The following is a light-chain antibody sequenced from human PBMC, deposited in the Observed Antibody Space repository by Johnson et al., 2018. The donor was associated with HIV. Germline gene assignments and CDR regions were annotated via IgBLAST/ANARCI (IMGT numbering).Light chain of an antibody. V-gene: IGLV1-51*02. CDR2: ENN. Sequence: QSVLTQPPSVSAAPGQKVTISCSGSSSNIGNNYVSWYQQLPGTAPKLLIYENNKRPSGIPDRFSGSKSGTSATLGITGLQTGDEADYYCGAWDNSLSAHVFGTGTKVNVL. J-gene: IGLJ1*01. CDR3: GAWDNSLSAHV. CDR1: SSNIGNNY.